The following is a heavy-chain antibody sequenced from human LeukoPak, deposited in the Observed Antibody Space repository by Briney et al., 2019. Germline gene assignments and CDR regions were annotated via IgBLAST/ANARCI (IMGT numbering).Heavy chain of an antibody. D-gene: IGHD5-18*01. J-gene: IGHJ4*02. Sequence: SETLSLTCAVYGGSFSGYYWSWIRQPPGKGLEWIGEINHSGSTNYNPSLKSRVTISVDTSKNQFSLNLSSVTAADTAVYYCARGGYVDTAMAHDYWGQGTLVTVSS. CDR3: ARGGYVDTAMAHDY. CDR1: GGSFSGYY. V-gene: IGHV4-34*01. CDR2: INHSGST.